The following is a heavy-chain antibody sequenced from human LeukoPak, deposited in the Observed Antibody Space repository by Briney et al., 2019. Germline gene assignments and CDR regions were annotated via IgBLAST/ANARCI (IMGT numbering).Heavy chain of an antibody. CDR3: ARGPDSSGWYDGFDY. J-gene: IGHJ4*02. Sequence: SETLSLTCAVYGGSFSGYYWSWIRQPPGKGLEWIGEINHSGSTDYNPSLKSRVTIPVDTSKNQFSPKLSSVTAADWAVYYCARGPDSSGWYDGFDYWGQGTLVTVSS. V-gene: IGHV4-34*01. CDR1: GGSFSGYY. D-gene: IGHD6-19*01. CDR2: INHSGST.